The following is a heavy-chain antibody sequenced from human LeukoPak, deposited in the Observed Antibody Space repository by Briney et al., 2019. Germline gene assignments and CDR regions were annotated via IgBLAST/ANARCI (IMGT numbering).Heavy chain of an antibody. V-gene: IGHV3-21*01. J-gene: IGHJ4*02. CDR2: ISSSSTYI. CDR3: ARGPTPQTYYYDSSGYSD. Sequence: GGSLRLSCAASGFTFSSYSMNWVRQAPGKGLEWVSSISSSSTYIYYADSVNGRFTFSRDNAKNSLYLQMNSLRAEDTAMYYCARGPTPQTYYYDSSGYSDWGQGTLVTVSS. D-gene: IGHD3-22*01. CDR1: GFTFSSYS.